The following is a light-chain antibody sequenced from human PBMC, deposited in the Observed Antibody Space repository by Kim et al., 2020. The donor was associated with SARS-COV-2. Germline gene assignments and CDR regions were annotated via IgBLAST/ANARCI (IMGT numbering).Light chain of an antibody. CDR3: HQCHTYPRT. CDR1: ESVGTL. V-gene: IGKV1-5*03. J-gene: IGKJ4*01. CDR2: STS. Sequence: DIQMTQSPSALSASVGDTVTFTCRASESVGTLLSWFQQRPGKAPTLLLYSTSTLAAGVPSRFSGSGSVTEFSLTISGLQPDDFATYYCHQCHTYPRTFGGGTKGDIK.